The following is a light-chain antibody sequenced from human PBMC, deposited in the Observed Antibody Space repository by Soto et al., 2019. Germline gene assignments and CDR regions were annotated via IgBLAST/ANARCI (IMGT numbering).Light chain of an antibody. CDR3: QQHNNWPPIT. CDR2: GSS. CDR1: QSVSNN. Sequence: EMMLTQSPATLSLSPGERASLSCRASQSVSNNLVWYQQKPGQAPRLLMYGSSIRATGIPARFSGSGSGTEFTLTISSLQSEDFAVYYCQQHNNWPPITFGQGTRLEIK. V-gene: IGKV3-15*01. J-gene: IGKJ5*01.